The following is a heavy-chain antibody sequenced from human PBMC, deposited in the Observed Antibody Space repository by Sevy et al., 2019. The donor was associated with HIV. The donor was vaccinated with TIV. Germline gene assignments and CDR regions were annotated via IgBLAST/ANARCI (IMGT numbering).Heavy chain of an antibody. CDR2: MNQDGNII. D-gene: IGHD3-22*01. CDR3: VRDFNGYSDY. CDR1: DLRNYW. Sequence: GGSLRLSCVVSDLRNYWMHWVRQVPGKGLVWVSRMNQDGNIINYADSVKGRFIISRDNARNTLYLQMNSLRADDTAVYYCVRDFNGYSDYWGQGTLVTVSS. V-gene: IGHV3-74*01. J-gene: IGHJ4*02.